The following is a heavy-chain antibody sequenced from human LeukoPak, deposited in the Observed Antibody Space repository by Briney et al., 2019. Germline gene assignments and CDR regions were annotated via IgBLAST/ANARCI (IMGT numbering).Heavy chain of an antibody. CDR1: GYSISSGYY. CDR3: ARDGGGSYSAFDI. D-gene: IGHD1-26*01. J-gene: IGHJ3*02. CDR2: IYHSGST. V-gene: IGHV4-38-2*02. Sequence: KASETLSLTCTVSGYSISSGYYWGWIRQPPGKGLEWIGSIYHSGSTYYNPSLKSRVTISVDTSKNQFSLKLSSVTAADTAVYYCARDGGGSYSAFDIWGQGTMVTVSS.